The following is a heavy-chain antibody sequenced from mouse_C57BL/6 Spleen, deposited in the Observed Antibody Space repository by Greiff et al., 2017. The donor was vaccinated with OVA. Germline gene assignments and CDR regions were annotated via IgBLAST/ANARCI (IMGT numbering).Heavy chain of an antibody. V-gene: IGHV1-18*01. D-gene: IGHD2-1*01. J-gene: IGHJ3*01. CDR1: GYTFTDYN. Sequence: VHVKQSGPELVKPGASVKIPCKASGYTFTDYNMDWVKQSHGKSLEWIGDINPNNGGTIYNQKFKGKATLTVDKSSSTAYMELRSLTSEDTAVYYCARSNYGTSFAYWGQGTLVTVSA. CDR2: INPNNGGT. CDR3: ARSNYGTSFAY.